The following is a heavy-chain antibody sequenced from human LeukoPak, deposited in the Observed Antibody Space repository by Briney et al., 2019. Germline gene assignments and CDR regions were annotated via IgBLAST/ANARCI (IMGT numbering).Heavy chain of an antibody. V-gene: IGHV3-30-3*01. Sequence: GGSLRLSCAASGFTFSNYAMHWVRQAPGKGLEWVAVISYDGSNKYYADSVKGRFTISRDNSKNTLYLQMNSLRTEDTAVYYCARESSYGRGFDYWGQGTLVTVSS. D-gene: IGHD5-18*01. CDR3: ARESSYGRGFDY. CDR1: GFTFSNYA. CDR2: ISYDGSNK. J-gene: IGHJ4*02.